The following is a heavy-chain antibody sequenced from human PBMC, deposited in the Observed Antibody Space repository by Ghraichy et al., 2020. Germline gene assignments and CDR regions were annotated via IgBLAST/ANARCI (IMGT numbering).Heavy chain of an antibody. D-gene: IGHD3-22*01. CDR2: ISWNSGSI. CDR3: AKGGGYYDSSGHPNFDY. CDR1: GFTFDDYA. J-gene: IGHJ4*02. Sequence: GGSLRLSCAASGFTFDDYAMHWVRQAPGKGLEWVSGISWNSGSIGYADSVKGRFTISRDNAKNSLYLQMNSLRAEDTALYYCAKGGGYYDSSGHPNFDYWGQGTLVTVSS. V-gene: IGHV3-9*01.